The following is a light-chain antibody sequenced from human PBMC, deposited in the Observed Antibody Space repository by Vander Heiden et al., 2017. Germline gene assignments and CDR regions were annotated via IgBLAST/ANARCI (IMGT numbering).Light chain of an antibody. V-gene: IGLV2-14*01. J-gene: IGLJ3*02. Sequence: QSALTQPASVSGSPGQSITISCTGTSSDVGGYNYVSWYQKHPGKAPKLMIYEVSNRPSGVSNRFSGSKSGNTASLTISGPQAEDEADYYCSSYTSSSTRVFGGGTKLTVL. CDR1: SSDVGGYNY. CDR2: EVS. CDR3: SSYTSSSTRV.